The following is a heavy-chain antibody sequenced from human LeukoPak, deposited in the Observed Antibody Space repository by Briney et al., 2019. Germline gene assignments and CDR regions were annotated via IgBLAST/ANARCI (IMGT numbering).Heavy chain of an antibody. D-gene: IGHD6-13*01. CDR2: ISYDGSNK. J-gene: IGHJ4*02. CDR1: GFTFSSYG. Sequence: PGGSLRLSCAASGFTFSSYGMHWVRQAPGKGLEWVAVISYDGSNKYYADSVKGRFTISGDNSKNTLYLQMNSLRAEDTAVYYCAKKAAAGTALDYWGQGTLVTVSS. V-gene: IGHV3-30*18. CDR3: AKKAAAGTALDY.